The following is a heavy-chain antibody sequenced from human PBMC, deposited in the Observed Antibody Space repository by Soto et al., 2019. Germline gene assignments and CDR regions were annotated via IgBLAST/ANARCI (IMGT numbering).Heavy chain of an antibody. CDR1: GYTFTTSD. CDR3: ARRLGYNRFDH. J-gene: IGHJ4*02. V-gene: IGHV1-8*01. D-gene: IGHD5-12*01. CDR2: MNPNSGNT. Sequence: QVQLVQSGAEVKKPGASVKVSCKASGYTFTTSDINWVRQATGQGLEWMGWMNPNSGNTGYAQKFQGRLTMTRNTAISTAYMELSSLTSEDTAVDYCARRLGYNRFDHWGQGTLVTVSS.